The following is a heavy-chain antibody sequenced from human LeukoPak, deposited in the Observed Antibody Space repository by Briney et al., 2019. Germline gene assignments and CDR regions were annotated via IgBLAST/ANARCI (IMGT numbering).Heavy chain of an antibody. D-gene: IGHD5-18*01. J-gene: IGHJ6*02. CDR1: GGTFSSYA. CDR3: ARDPLTAMVTEGAYYYGMDV. Sequence: SVKVSRKASGGTFSSYAISWVRQAPGQGLEWMGGIIPIFGKANYAQKFQGRVTITADESTSTAYMELSSLRSEDTAVYYCARDPLTAMVTEGAYYYGMDVWGQGTTVTVSS. CDR2: IIPIFGKA. V-gene: IGHV1-69*13.